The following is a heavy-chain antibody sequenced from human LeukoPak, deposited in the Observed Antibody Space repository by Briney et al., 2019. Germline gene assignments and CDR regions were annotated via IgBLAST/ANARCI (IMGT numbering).Heavy chain of an antibody. J-gene: IGHJ4*02. CDR1: GYTFNTYG. Sequence: ASVKVSCKPSGYTFNTYGITWVRQAPGQGLEWMGWISPYNGNTNYAQKFQGGVTLTTDTSTSTAYMELRSLRSDDTAVYYCARGPHERSGYPDDWGQGTLVIVSS. CDR3: ARGPHERSGYPDD. D-gene: IGHD3-22*01. V-gene: IGHV1-18*01. CDR2: ISPYNGNT.